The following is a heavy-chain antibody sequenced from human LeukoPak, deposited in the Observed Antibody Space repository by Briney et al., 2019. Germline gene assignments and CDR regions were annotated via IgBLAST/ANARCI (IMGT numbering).Heavy chain of an antibody. Sequence: GGSLRLSCAASGFTFSSYSMNWVRQASGKGLEWVSSISSSSSYIYYADSVKGRFTISRDNAKNSLYLQMNSLRAEDTAVYYCARAMGDFWSGYYLSYYYGMDVWGQGTTVTVSS. CDR2: ISSSSSYI. CDR3: ARAMGDFWSGYYLSYYYGMDV. J-gene: IGHJ6*02. CDR1: GFTFSSYS. V-gene: IGHV3-21*01. D-gene: IGHD3-3*01.